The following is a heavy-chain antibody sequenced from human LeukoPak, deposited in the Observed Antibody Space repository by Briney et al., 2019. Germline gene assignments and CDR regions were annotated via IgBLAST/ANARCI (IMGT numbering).Heavy chain of an antibody. D-gene: IGHD5-18*01. J-gene: IGHJ3*02. Sequence: GASVKVSCKASGYTFTSYGISWVRQAPGQGLEWMGWISAYNGNTNYAQKLQGRVTMTTDTSTSTAYMELRSLRSDDTAVYYCARDRPSYGFGDNAFDIWGQGTMVTVSS. CDR3: ARDRPSYGFGDNAFDI. CDR2: ISAYNGNT. V-gene: IGHV1-18*01. CDR1: GYTFTSYG.